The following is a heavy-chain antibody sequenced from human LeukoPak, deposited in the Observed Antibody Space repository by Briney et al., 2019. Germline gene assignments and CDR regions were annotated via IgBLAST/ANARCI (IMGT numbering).Heavy chain of an antibody. CDR2: ISSDGSNT. CDR1: GFTFSSYS. CDR3: ARQNRDFDY. Sequence: PGGSLRLSCAASGFTFSSYSMHWIRHAPGKGLVWVSRISSDGSNTNYADSVKGRFTISRDNAKNTLYLQMNSLRAEDTALYYCARQNRDFDYWGQGTLVIVSS. D-gene: IGHD1-14*01. V-gene: IGHV3-74*01. J-gene: IGHJ4*02.